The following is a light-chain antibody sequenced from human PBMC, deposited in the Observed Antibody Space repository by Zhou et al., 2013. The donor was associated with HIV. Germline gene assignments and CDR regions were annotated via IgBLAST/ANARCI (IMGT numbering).Light chain of an antibody. V-gene: IGKV3-15*01. CDR2: GAS. CDR1: QSVSSN. J-gene: IGKJ2*01. CDR3: QQYGSSQYT. Sequence: EIVMTQSPGTLSVSPGERATLSCRASQSVSSNLAWYQQKPGQAPRVLIYGASTRATGIPARFSGSGSGTEFTLTISSLQPDDFATYYCQQYGSSQYTFGQGTKLEIK.